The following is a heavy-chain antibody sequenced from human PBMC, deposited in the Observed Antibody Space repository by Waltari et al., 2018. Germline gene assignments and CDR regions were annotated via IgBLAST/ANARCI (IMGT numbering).Heavy chain of an antibody. CDR3: AKSGKVGRWLQSSFDY. J-gene: IGHJ4*02. CDR2: IYYSGST. CDR1: GGSISSYY. Sequence: QVQLQESGPGLVKPSETLSLTCTVSGGSISSYYWSWIRQPPGKGLEWLGYIYYSGSTNYHPTLKSRITISVDTYKNQFSLKLSSVTAADMAVYYCAKSGKVGRWLQSSFDYWGQGTLVTVSS. V-gene: IGHV4-59*01. D-gene: IGHD5-12*01.